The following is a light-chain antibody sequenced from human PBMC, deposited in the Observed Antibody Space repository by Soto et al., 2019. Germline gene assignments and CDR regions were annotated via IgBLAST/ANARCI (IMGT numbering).Light chain of an antibody. J-gene: IGKJ1*01. V-gene: IGKV3D-15*01. CDR1: QSISIN. CDR2: GAS. CDR3: QQFRNWPWT. Sequence: EIVLTQSPGTLSVSPGDRVTLSCRASQSISINLAWYQHKPGQAPRLLIHGASTRATGVPARISGSGSGTEFTLTISSLQSEDFAVYYCQQFRNWPWTFGQGTGGYQ.